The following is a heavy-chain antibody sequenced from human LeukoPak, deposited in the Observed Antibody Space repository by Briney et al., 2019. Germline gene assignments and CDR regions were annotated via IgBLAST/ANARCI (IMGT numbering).Heavy chain of an antibody. CDR3: ARGFLRGGNVRKKYYFDY. CDR1: GGSFSGYY. D-gene: IGHD3-10*01. J-gene: IGHJ4*02. V-gene: IGHV4-34*01. Sequence: PSETLSLTCAVYGGSFSGYYWSWIRQPPGKGLEWIGEINHSGSTNYNPSLKSRVTISVDTSKNKFSLKLSSVTAADTAVYYCARGFLRGGNVRKKYYFDYWGQGTLVTVSS. CDR2: INHSGST.